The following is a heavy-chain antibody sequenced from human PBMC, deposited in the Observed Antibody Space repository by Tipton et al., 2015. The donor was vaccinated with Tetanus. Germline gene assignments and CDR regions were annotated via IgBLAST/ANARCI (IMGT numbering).Heavy chain of an antibody. V-gene: IGHV4-61*05. J-gene: IGHJ5*02. CDR2: ISDSGLT. CDR3: ARSHVFRFTLFGEEIARSGRFDP. D-gene: IGHD3-3*01. Sequence: TLSLTCTVSGGSISDKKYYWGWIRQPPGKGLEWIAYISDSGLTNSNYFLKSRITISRDTSRNQFSLRLSSVTAADTAVYYCARSHVFRFTLFGEEIARSGRFDPWGQGISVTVSS. CDR1: GGSISDKKYY.